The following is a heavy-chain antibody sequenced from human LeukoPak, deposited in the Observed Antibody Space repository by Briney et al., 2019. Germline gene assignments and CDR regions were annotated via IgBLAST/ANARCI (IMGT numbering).Heavy chain of an antibody. Sequence: AGGSLRLSCAASGFTFSDYYMSWIRQAPGKGLEWVSYISSSGSTIYYADSVKGRFTISRDNAKNSLYLQMNSLRAEDTAVYYCASRILYYDFPVPTPVWGKGTTVTVSS. CDR3: ASRILYYDFPVPTPV. V-gene: IGHV3-11*01. J-gene: IGHJ6*04. CDR2: ISSSGSTI. CDR1: GFTFSDYY. D-gene: IGHD3-3*01.